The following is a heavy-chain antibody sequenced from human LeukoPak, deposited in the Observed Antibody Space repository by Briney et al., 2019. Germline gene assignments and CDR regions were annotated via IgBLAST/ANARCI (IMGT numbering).Heavy chain of an antibody. CDR2: INDSGGST. CDR1: GFTFSTYA. D-gene: IGHD6-19*01. CDR3: AKERAHIAVAGTSYFDY. V-gene: IGHV3-23*01. J-gene: IGHJ4*02. Sequence: GGSLRLSCAASGFTFSTYAMSWVRQAPGKGLEWVSCINDSGGSTYYADSVKGRSTISRDTSKNTLYLQMNSLRGEDTAVYYCAKERAHIAVAGTSYFDYWGQGTLVTGSS.